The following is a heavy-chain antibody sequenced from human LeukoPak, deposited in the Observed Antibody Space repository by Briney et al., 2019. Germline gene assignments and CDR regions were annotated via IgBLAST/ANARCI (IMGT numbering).Heavy chain of an antibody. CDR3: ARDPARITGKYNWFDP. CDR2: IYHSGST. Sequence: NPSETLSLTCAVSGDSISSSNWWSWVRQPPGKGLEWIGEIYHSGSTNYNPSLKSRVTISVDTSKNQFSLKLSSVTAADTAVYYCARDPARITGKYNWFDPWGQGTLVTVSS. CDR1: GDSISSSNW. J-gene: IGHJ5*02. D-gene: IGHD1-20*01. V-gene: IGHV4-4*02.